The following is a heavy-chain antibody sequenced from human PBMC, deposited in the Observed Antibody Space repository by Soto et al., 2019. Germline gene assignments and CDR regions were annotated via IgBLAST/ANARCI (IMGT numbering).Heavy chain of an antibody. CDR3: AHSKETTVTPVGGMDV. J-gene: IGHJ6*02. Sequence: KESGPTLVKPTQTLTLTCTFSGFSLSTSGVGVGWIRQPPGKALEWLALIYWNDDKRYSPSLKSRLTITKDTSKNQVVLTMTNMDPVDTATYYCAHSKETTVTPVGGMDVWGQGTTVTVSS. CDR1: GFSLSTSGVG. D-gene: IGHD4-4*01. CDR2: IYWNDDK. V-gene: IGHV2-5*01.